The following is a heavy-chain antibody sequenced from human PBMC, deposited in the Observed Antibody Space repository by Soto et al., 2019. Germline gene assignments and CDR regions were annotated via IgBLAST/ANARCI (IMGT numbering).Heavy chain of an antibody. CDR1: GYTFTSYG. J-gene: IGHJ3*02. V-gene: IGHV1-18*04. Sequence: ASVKVSCKASGYTFTSYGISWVRQAPGQGLEWMGWISAYNGNTNYAQKLQGRVTMTTDTSTSTAYMELRSLRSDDTAVYYCARHYYVSSGYYYRSAFDIWGQGTMVTVSS. CDR3: ARHYYVSSGYYYRSAFDI. D-gene: IGHD3-22*01. CDR2: ISAYNGNT.